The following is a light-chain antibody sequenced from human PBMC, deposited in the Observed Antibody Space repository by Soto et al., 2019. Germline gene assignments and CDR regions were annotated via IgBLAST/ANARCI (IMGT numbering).Light chain of an antibody. CDR3: QQYNNWQT. V-gene: IGKV3-15*01. CDR2: GAS. Sequence: EIVMTQSPATLSVSPGGRATVSCRASQSVSRNLAWFQQRSGQAPRLLIYGASTRASGIPARFSGSGSGTEFTLTITSLQSEDFAVYYCQQYNNWQTFGQGTKVEIK. J-gene: IGKJ1*01. CDR1: QSVSRN.